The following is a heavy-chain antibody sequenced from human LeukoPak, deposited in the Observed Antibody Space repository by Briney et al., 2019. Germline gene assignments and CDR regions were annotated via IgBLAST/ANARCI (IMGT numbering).Heavy chain of an antibody. CDR3: ARDSSGYYGWFDP. D-gene: IGHD3-22*01. J-gene: IGHJ5*02. V-gene: IGHV3-7*01. CDR1: GFTINSYW. CDR2: IKQDGSEK. Sequence: GGSLRLSCVASGFTINSYWMNWVRQAPGKGLEWVANIKQDGSEKKYVDSVKGRFTISRDNAKNSLYLQMNNLRVEDTAVYYCARDSSGYYGWFDPWGQGTLVTVSS.